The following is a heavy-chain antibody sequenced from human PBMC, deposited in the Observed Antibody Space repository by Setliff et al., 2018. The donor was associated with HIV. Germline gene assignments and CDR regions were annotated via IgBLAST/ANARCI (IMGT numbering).Heavy chain of an antibody. CDR2: IYYSGNT. D-gene: IGHD3-22*01. Sequence: SETLSLTCTVSGGSISSSNYYWGWIRQPPGKGLEWIGTIYYSGNTYYNPSLKSRVTMTTDTSTSTAYMGLRSLRSDDTAVYYCAKCSEMLGTPATSSGYYCGWFDPWGQGTLVTVSS. CDR3: AKCSEMLGTPATSSGYYCGWFDP. V-gene: IGHV4-39*01. J-gene: IGHJ5*02. CDR1: GGSISSSNYY.